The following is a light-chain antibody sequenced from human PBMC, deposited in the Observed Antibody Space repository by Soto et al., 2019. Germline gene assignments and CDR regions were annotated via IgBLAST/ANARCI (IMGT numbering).Light chain of an antibody. J-gene: IGLJ2*01. CDR3: SSYTSSNTPI. CDR1: SSDVGGYNY. V-gene: IGLV2-14*03. CDR2: DVS. Sequence: QSVLTQPASGSGSPGQSITISCTGTSSDVGGYNYVSWYQQHPGKVPRLMIYDVSNRPSGVSNRFSGSKSGNTASLTISGLQAEDEADYYCSSYTSSNTPIFGGGTKLTVL.